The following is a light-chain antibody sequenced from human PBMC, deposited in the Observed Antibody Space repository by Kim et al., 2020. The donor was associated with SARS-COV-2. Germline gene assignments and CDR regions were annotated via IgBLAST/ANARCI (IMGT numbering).Light chain of an antibody. Sequence: EIVLTQSPGTLSLSPGERATLSCRASQSVSSSYLAWYQQKPGQAPKLLIYGASSRATGIPDRFSGSGSGTDFTLTITRLEPEDFAVYYCQQYGGSPRGTFGQGTKLEI. J-gene: IGKJ1*01. CDR2: GAS. CDR3: QQYGGSPRGT. V-gene: IGKV3-20*01. CDR1: QSVSSSY.